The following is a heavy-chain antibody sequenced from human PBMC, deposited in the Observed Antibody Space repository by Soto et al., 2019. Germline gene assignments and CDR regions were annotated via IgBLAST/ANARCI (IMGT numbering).Heavy chain of an antibody. CDR1: GDAISSNNW. V-gene: IGHV4-4*02. J-gene: IGHJ3*02. CDR3: ATCRSGYYHTDAFDI. D-gene: IGHD3-22*01. CDR2: IHHSGST. Sequence: QVHLQESGPGLVKPSGTLSLTCAVSGDAISSNNWWTWVRQPPGKGPEWIGEIHHSGSTNYNPSLKSRVTIAIDKSKNQFSLNLSSVTAADTAMYYCATCRSGYYHTDAFDIWGQGTMVTVSS.